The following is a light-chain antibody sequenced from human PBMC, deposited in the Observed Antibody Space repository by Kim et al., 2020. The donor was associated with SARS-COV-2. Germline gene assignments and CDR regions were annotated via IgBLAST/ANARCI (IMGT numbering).Light chain of an antibody. J-gene: IGKJ2*01. V-gene: IGKV3-20*01. Sequence: AGEIATFSCSASQRFCRAYLAWYQQNPGQAPRLLSYGASNRATGTPARFSGSASGTDFTLTISRLEPEDFAVYYCQKYSNSPPYTFGQGTKLE. CDR1: QRFCRAY. CDR2: GAS. CDR3: QKYSNSPPYT.